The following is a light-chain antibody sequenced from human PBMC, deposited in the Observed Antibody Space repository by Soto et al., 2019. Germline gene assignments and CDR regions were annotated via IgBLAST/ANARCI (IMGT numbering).Light chain of an antibody. CDR1: QSISSW. CDR3: HQYNSYPYT. V-gene: IGKV1-5*03. J-gene: IGKJ2*01. CDR2: KAS. Sequence: DIQMTQSPSTLSASVGDRVTITCRASQSISSWLAWYQQKPGKAPKLLIYKASSLESGVPSRFSGSGSGTEFKLTISSLQPDDFATYYCHQYNSYPYTFGQGTKLEIK.